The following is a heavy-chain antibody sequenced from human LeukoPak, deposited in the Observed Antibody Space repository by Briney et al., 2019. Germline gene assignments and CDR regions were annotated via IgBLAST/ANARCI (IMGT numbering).Heavy chain of an antibody. CDR1: GGSFSGYY. D-gene: IGHD3-22*01. CDR3: ARGPSAITMIVASMMGFDY. CDR2: INHSGST. V-gene: IGHV4-34*01. Sequence: SETLSLTCAVYGGSFSGYYWSWIRQPPGKGLEWIGEINHSGSTNYNPSLKSRVTISVDTSKNQFSLKLSSVTAADTAVYYCARGPSAITMIVASMMGFDYWGQGTLVTVSS. J-gene: IGHJ4*02.